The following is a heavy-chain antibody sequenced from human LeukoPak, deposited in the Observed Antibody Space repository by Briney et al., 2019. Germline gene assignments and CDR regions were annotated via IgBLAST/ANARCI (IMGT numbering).Heavy chain of an antibody. D-gene: IGHD3-22*01. CDR3: AKDLFPGGYYDSSGYYPNYFDY. CDR1: GFTFSSYA. J-gene: IGHJ4*02. Sequence: GESLKISCAASGFTFSSYAMSWVRQAPGKGLEWVSAISGSGGSTYYADSVKGRFTISRDNSKNTLYLQMNSLRAEDTAVYYCAKDLFPGGYYDSSGYYPNYFDYWGQGTLVTVSS. V-gene: IGHV3-23*01. CDR2: ISGSGGST.